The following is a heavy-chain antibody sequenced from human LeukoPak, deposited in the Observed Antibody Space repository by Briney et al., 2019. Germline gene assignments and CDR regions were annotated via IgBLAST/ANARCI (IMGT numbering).Heavy chain of an antibody. CDR2: ISSSSSYI. J-gene: IGHJ4*02. Sequence: PGGSLRLSCAASGFTFSSYSMNWVRQAPGKGLEWVSSISSSSSYIYYADSVKGRFTISRDNAKNSLYLQMNSLRAEDTAAYYCARDSWNDCSGGSCYSNYWGQGTLVTVSS. V-gene: IGHV3-21*01. CDR3: ARDSWNDCSGGSCYSNY. CDR1: GFTFSSYS. D-gene: IGHD2-15*01.